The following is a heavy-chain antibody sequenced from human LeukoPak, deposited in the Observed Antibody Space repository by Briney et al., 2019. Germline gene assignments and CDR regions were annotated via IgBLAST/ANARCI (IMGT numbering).Heavy chain of an antibody. V-gene: IGHV1-46*01. CDR1: GYTFTRYY. D-gene: IGHD3-10*01. Sequence: AAVKVSCKASGYTFTRYYMHWVRQAPGQGLEGMGIINPSGGSTSYAQKFQGRVTMTRDTSTRTVYMELSSLRSEDTPVYYCARFLYGSGSYGAFHIWGQGTMVTVSS. J-gene: IGHJ3*02. CDR3: ARFLYGSGSYGAFHI. CDR2: INPSGGST.